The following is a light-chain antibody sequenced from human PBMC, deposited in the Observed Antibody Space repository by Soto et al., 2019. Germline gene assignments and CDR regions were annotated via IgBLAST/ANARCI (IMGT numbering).Light chain of an antibody. J-gene: IGKJ2*01. Sequence: DIQMTQSPSSLSVSVGDRVTITCRASQSIVSYLNWYQQKLGKAPKLLIYTASNLQKGVPSRFSGSGSGTGFNLTISNLQPEDFATYYCQQSYNTPRSVGQATKLEIK. CDR1: QSIVSY. CDR2: TAS. V-gene: IGKV1-39*01. CDR3: QQSYNTPRS.